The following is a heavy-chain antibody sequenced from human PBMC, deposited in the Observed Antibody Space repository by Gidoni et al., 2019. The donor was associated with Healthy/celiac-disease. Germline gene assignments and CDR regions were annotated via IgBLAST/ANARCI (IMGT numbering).Heavy chain of an antibody. V-gene: IGHV4-34*01. CDR1: GGSFSGYY. D-gene: IGHD2-2*01. J-gene: IGHJ5*02. CDR3: ARKRIVVVPAVTNWFDP. Sequence: VQLQQWGAGLLKPSETLSLTCAVSGGSFSGYYWSWIRQPPGKGLEWIGEINLSGSTNYNPSLKGRVTISVDTSKNQFSLKLSSVTAADTAVYYCARKRIVVVPAVTNWFDPWGQGTLVTVSA. CDR2: INLSGST.